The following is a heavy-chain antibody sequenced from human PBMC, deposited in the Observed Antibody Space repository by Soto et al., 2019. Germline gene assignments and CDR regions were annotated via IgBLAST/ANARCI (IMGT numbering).Heavy chain of an antibody. V-gene: IGHV4-39*01. J-gene: IGHJ3*02. CDR2: IYYSGST. CDR1: GGSISSSSYY. CDR3: ASSNIGYCSSTSCYWFSIPPGGDAFDI. D-gene: IGHD2-2*01. Sequence: QLQLQESGPGLVKPSETLSLTCTVSGGSISSSSYYWGWIRQPPGKGLEWIGSIYYSGSTYYNPSLKSRVTISVDTSKNQFSLKLSSVTAADTAVYYCASSNIGYCSSTSCYWFSIPPGGDAFDIWGQGTMVTVSS.